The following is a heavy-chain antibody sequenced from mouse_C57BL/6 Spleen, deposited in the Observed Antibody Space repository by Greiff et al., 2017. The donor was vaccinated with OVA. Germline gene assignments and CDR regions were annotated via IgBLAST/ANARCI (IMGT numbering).Heavy chain of an antibody. V-gene: IGHV3-6*01. Sequence: ESGPGLVKPSQSLSLTCSVTGYSITSGYYWNWIRQFPGNKLEWMGYISYDGSNNYNPSLKNRISITRDTSKNQFFLKLNSVTTEDTATYYCARGGAGTPFDYWGQGTTLTVSS. CDR3: ARGGAGTPFDY. CDR2: ISYDGSN. CDR1: GYSITSGYY. J-gene: IGHJ2*01. D-gene: IGHD4-1*01.